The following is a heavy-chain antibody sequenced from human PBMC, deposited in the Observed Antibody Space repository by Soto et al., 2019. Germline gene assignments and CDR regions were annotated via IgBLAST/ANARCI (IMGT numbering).Heavy chain of an antibody. Sequence: GGSLRLSCAASGFTFDDYAMHWVRQAPGKGLEWVSGISWNSGSIGYADSVKGRFTISRDNAKNSLYLQMNSLRAEDTAVYYCARGVLNYMDVWGKGTTVTVSS. J-gene: IGHJ6*03. CDR2: ISWNSGSI. CDR1: GFTFDDYA. CDR3: ARGVLNYMDV. D-gene: IGHD2-15*01. V-gene: IGHV3-9*01.